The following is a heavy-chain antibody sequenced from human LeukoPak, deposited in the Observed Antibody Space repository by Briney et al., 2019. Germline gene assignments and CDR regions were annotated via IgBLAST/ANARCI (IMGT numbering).Heavy chain of an antibody. V-gene: IGHV3-30*18. CDR2: ISYDRSNK. CDR3: AKDWGYRVSSRWYSHWFDP. Sequence: GRSLRLSCAASGFTFSSYGMHWVRQAPGQELKWVAVISYDRSNKSYADSVTARFTISKDKSKTTMYLHRNSLRAEDTAVYYCAKDWGYRVSSRWYSHWFDPWGQGTLVTVSS. D-gene: IGHD6-13*01. CDR1: GFTFSSYG. J-gene: IGHJ5*02.